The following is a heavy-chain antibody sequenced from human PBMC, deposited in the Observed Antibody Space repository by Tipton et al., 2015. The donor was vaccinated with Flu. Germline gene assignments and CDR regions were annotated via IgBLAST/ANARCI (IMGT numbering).Heavy chain of an antibody. Sequence: TLSLTCTVSGASINNYYWSWIRQPPGKGLEWIGRIYYSGSTYYSSSLKSRVTISLDTSNNQFSLKVTSVTAADTAVYYCARERPHCSGGSCYSGPSDAWGQGTLVTVSS. D-gene: IGHD2-15*01. CDR1: GASINNYY. CDR2: IYYSGST. CDR3: ARERPHCSGGSCYSGPSDA. V-gene: IGHV4-59*12. J-gene: IGHJ5*02.